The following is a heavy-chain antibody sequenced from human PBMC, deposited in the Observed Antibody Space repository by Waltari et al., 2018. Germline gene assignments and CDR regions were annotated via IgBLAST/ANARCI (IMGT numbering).Heavy chain of an antibody. CDR1: GLTCGHSW. J-gene: IGHJ5*01. CDR3: AREFFFSGLNWFDP. CDR2: IKQDGGEQ. Sequence: EVQLVESGGGLVHPVGSIRLSCAASGLTCGHSWLSWVHQAPGKGLGWVANIKQDGGEQYYVDSVKGRFTISRDNAKNTLYLQMNSLRAEDTAVYYCAREFFFSGLNWFDPWGQEKQETVSS. V-gene: IGHV3-7*01. D-gene: IGHD3-3*01.